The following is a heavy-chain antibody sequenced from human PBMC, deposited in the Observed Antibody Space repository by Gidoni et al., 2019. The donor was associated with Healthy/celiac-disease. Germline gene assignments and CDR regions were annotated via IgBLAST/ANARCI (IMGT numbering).Heavy chain of an antibody. CDR2: ISASGGST. Sequence: EVQLLESGVGLVQPEGPQRLSCVTCCITSRSYAMSCVREAPGKGLEWVSVISASGGSTYYADSVKGRFTISRDNSKNTLYLQMNSLRAEDTAVYYCAMTLGVTMNGWYFDLWGRGTLVTVSS. CDR3: AMTLGVTMNGWYFDL. CDR1: CITSRSYA. V-gene: IGHV3-23*01. J-gene: IGHJ2*01. D-gene: IGHD4-17*01.